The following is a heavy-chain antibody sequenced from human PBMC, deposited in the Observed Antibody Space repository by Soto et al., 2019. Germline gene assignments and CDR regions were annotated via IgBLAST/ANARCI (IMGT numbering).Heavy chain of an antibody. J-gene: IGHJ5*02. CDR1: GFIFSSYA. D-gene: IGHD2-2*01. V-gene: IGHV3-23*01. Sequence: GGSLRLSCAVTGFIFSSYAMSWVRQAPGKGLEWVSGISGSGGTTYYADSVKGRFTISRDNSKSTLFLQMYSLRAEDTALYYCARDPRSTTISPKRGWFDPCGQGTLVTVSS. CDR2: ISGSGGTT. CDR3: ARDPRSTTISPKRGWFDP.